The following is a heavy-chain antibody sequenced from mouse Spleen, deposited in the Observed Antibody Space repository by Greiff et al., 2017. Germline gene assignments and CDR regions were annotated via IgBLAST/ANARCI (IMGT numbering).Heavy chain of an antibody. J-gene: IGHJ1*01. V-gene: IGHV1-19*01. CDR1: GYTFTDYY. D-gene: IGHD1-1*01. Sequence: EVQLQQSGPVLVKPGASVKMSCKASGYTFTDYYMNWVKQSHGKSLEWIGVINPYNGGTSYNQKFKGKATLTVDKSSSTAYMELNSLTSEDSAVYYCARWSYYGGGDWYFDVWGAGTTVTVSS. CDR2: INPYNGGT. CDR3: ARWSYYGGGDWYFDV.